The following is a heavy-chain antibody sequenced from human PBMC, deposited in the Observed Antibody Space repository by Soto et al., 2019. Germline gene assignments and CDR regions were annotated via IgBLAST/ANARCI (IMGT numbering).Heavy chain of an antibody. CDR1: GYTFSAHY. Sequence: VASVKVSCKASGYTFSAHYIHWVRQAPGQGLQWMGWINSRNGDTKYARDFQGSVTLTRDTSINTAYMELRSQTSDDTAIYCCARGTGSSWFDLWGQGTLVTVSS. CDR2: INSRNGDT. V-gene: IGHV1-2*02. J-gene: IGHJ5*02. D-gene: IGHD3-10*01. CDR3: ARGTGSSWFDL.